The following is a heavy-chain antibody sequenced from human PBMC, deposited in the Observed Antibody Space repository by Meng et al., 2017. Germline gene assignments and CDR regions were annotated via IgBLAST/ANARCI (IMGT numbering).Heavy chain of an antibody. CDR2: INPKSGDT. V-gene: IGHV1-2*06. Sequence: GRLVQSGGEVKEPGASVKVSCKPSGYNFPDYYIHWVRRAPGQGLEWMGRINPKSGDTHYAQKFQARVTMTGDTSISTAYMELSGLRSDDTAMYYCARDEDISAAGKLFGDYWGQGTLVTVSS. CDR3: ARDEDISAAGKLFGDY. CDR1: GYNFPDYY. J-gene: IGHJ4*02. D-gene: IGHD6-25*01.